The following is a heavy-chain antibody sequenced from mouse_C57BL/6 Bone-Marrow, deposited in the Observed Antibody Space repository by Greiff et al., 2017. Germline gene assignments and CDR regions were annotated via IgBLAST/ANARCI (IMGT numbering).Heavy chain of an antibody. CDR1: GYTFTDYE. J-gene: IGHJ4*01. CDR3: TRGDYYAMDY. CDR2: IDPETGGT. Sequence: VQLQPSGAELVRPGASVTLSCKASGYTFTDYEMHWVKQTPVHGLEWIGAIDPETGGTAYNQKFKGKAILTADKSSSTAYMELRSLTSEDSAVYYCTRGDYYAMDYWGQGTSVTVSS. V-gene: IGHV1-15*01.